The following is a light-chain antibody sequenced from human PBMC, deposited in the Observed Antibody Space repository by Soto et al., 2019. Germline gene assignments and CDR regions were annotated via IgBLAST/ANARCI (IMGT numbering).Light chain of an antibody. CDR3: CSYAGSFTYI. CDR1: SSDVGSYTL. J-gene: IGLJ1*01. V-gene: IGLV2-23*02. CDR2: EVN. Sequence: QSVLTQPASVSGSPGQSITISCTGTSSDVGSYTLVSSYQQHPGKAPKLMIYEVNKRPSGVSNRFSGSKSGHTASLTISGLQAEDEADYFCCSYAGSFTYIFGTGTKLTVL.